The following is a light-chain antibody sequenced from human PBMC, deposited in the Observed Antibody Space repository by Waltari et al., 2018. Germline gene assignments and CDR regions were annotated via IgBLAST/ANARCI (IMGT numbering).Light chain of an antibody. CDR2: NVS. CDR1: SSDVGRYDY. V-gene: IGLV2-11*01. Sequence: QSALTQPRSVSGSPGQSVTISCTGISSDVGRYDYVPWYQQHPGKAPKLVIYNVSKPPSGVPDRVSGSKSGNTASLTISGLQAEDEGDYYCCSYAAASHWVFGGGTKLTVL. CDR3: CSYAAASHWV. J-gene: IGLJ3*02.